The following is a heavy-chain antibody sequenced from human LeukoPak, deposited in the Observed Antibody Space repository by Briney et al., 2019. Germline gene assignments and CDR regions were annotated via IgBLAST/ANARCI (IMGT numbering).Heavy chain of an antibody. CDR1: GASISPYY. CDR2: IYNSGYT. CDR3: ARGNNSPWDY. V-gene: IGHV4-4*07. D-gene: IGHD1-14*01. Sequence: SETLSLTCTVSGASISPYYWSWIRQPAGKGLEWIGRIYNSGYTNYNPSLESRVTMSLDTSKNEFSLKLSSVTAADTALYCCARGNNSPWDYWGQGILVTVSS. J-gene: IGHJ4*02.